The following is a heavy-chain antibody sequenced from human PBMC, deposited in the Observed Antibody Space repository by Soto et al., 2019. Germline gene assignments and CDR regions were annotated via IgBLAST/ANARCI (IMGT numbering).Heavy chain of an antibody. D-gene: IGHD6-19*01. J-gene: IGHJ4*02. V-gene: IGHV3-30-3*01. CDR2: ISYDGSNK. CDR3: ARSGVEAVAGKYYFDY. Sequence: PGGSLRLSCAASGFTFSSYAVHWVRQAPGKGLEWVAVISYDGSNKYYTDSVKGRFTISRDNAKSSLYLQMNSLRAEDTAVYYCARSGVEAVAGKYYFDYWGQGTLVTVSS. CDR1: GFTFSSYA.